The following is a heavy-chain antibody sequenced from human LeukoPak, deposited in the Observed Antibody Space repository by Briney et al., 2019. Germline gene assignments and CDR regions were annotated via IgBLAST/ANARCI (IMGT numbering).Heavy chain of an antibody. CDR2: IYDTGPA. CDR1: GYAITSGGFS. D-gene: IGHD3-10*01. CDR3: ARSRQASGLFNS. V-gene: IGHV4-30-2*06. Sequence: SETLSLTCTVSGYAITSGGFSWNWIRQSPGKGLEWIGCIYDTGPAYYNPSLKSRFTISVDRPKNQFFLNVTSLTAADTAVYYCARSRQASGLFNSWGQGTLVVVSS. J-gene: IGHJ5*01.